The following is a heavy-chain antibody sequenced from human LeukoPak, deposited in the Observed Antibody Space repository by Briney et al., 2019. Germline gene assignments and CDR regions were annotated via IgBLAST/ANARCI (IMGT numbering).Heavy chain of an antibody. CDR2: IRYDGSNK. J-gene: IGHJ3*02. V-gene: IGHV3-30*02. CDR1: GFTFSSYG. Sequence: PGGSLRLTCAASGFTFSSYGMHWVRQAPGKGLEWVAFIRYDGSNKYYADSVKGRFTISRDNSKNTLYLQMNSLRAEDTAVYYCAKDPRRITMIVVVPDAFDIWGQGTMVTVSS. CDR3: AKDPRRITMIVVVPDAFDI. D-gene: IGHD3-22*01.